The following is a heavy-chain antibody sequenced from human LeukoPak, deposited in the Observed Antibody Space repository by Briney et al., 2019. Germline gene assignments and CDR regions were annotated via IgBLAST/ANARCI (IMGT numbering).Heavy chain of an antibody. CDR3: ASLSPYGLVAAIDH. V-gene: IGHV4-4*07. D-gene: IGHD2-15*01. CDR2: IYTSGST. J-gene: IGHJ4*02. Sequence: SETLSLTYTVSGGSISSYYWSWIRQPAGKGLEWIGRIYTSGSTNYNPSLKSRVTISVDTSKNQFSLKLSSVTAADTAVYYCASLSPYGLVAAIDHWGQGTLVTVSS. CDR1: GGSISSYY.